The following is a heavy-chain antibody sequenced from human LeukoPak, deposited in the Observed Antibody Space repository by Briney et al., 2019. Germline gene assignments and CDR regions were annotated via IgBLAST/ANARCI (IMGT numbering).Heavy chain of an antibody. CDR1: GYTFTSYD. V-gene: IGHV1-46*01. D-gene: IGHD3-10*01. Sequence: ASVKVSCKASGYTFTSYDINWVRQAPGQGLEWMGLINPSGGTTRYAQKFQGRVTMTRDLSTSTDYMELSSLRSDDTAVYFCARESRSGLNYYYYYMDVWGKGTTVTISS. CDR3: ARESRSGLNYYYYYMDV. CDR2: INPSGGTT. J-gene: IGHJ6*03.